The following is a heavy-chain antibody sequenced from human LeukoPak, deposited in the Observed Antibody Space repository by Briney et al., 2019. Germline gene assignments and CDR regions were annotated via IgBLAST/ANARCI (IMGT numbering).Heavy chain of an antibody. CDR1: GFSFSRHN. Sequence: GGSLRLSCAASGFSFSRHNMNWVRQAPMKGLEWASSIGSDGSYIYYADSVQGRFTISRDNAKNSLYLQMNSLTAEDTAVYYCARKMKTGDRVGSFDIWGQGTMVTVSS. D-gene: IGHD1-1*01. CDR3: ARKMKTGDRVGSFDI. V-gene: IGHV3-21*01. J-gene: IGHJ3*02. CDR2: IGSDGSYI.